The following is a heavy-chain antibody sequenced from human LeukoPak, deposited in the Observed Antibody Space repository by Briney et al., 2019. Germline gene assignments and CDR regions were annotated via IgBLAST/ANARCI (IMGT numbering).Heavy chain of an antibody. CDR1: GGTFSSYG. Sequence: GASVKVSCKASGGTFSSYGISWVRLAPGQGLEWMGGIIPIFGTANYAQKFQGRVTITADESTSTAYMELSSLGSEDTAVYYCARLDEYSSSSRYYGMDVWGQGTTVTVSS. J-gene: IGHJ6*02. CDR3: ARLDEYSSSSRYYGMDV. CDR2: IIPIFGTA. D-gene: IGHD6-6*01. V-gene: IGHV1-69*13.